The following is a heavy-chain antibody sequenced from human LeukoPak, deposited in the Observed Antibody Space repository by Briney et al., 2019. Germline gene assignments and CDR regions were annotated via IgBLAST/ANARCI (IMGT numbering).Heavy chain of an antibody. CDR1: GYTFTGYY. Sequence: ASVKVSCKASGYTFTGYYMHWVRQAPGQGLEWMGRINPNSGGTNYAQKFQGRVTMTRDTSISTAYMELSSLRSEDTAVYYCARTVAGLFDYWGQGTLVTVSS. D-gene: IGHD6-19*01. V-gene: IGHV1-2*06. J-gene: IGHJ4*02. CDR2: INPNSGGT. CDR3: ARTVAGLFDY.